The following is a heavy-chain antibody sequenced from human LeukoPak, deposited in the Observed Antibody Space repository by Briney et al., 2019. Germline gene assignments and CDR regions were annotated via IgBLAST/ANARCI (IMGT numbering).Heavy chain of an antibody. CDR3: ARERGDNWNVGP. V-gene: IGHV4-38-2*02. CDR1: GYSISSGYY. CDR2: IYHSGGT. J-gene: IGHJ5*02. D-gene: IGHD1-20*01. Sequence: SETLSLTCTVSGYSISSGYYWGWIRQPPGKGLEWCGTIYHSGGTYDGPSLKSRVTISVDTSKNQFSLKLTSVTAADTAVYYCARERGDNWNVGPWGQGTLVTVSS.